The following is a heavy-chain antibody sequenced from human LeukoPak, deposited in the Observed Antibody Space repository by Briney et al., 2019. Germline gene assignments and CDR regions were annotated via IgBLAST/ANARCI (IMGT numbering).Heavy chain of an antibody. CDR1: GFTFSVDW. J-gene: IGHJ4*02. CDR2: INQGGSDK. CDR3: TRDRSRAEDD. D-gene: IGHD1-14*01. Sequence: GGSLRLSCAASGFTFSVDWLSWVRQAPGGGLEWVANINQGGSDKYYVDSVKGRFSISKDNANNLLYLQMNSLRGEDTAVYYCTRDRSRAEDDWGQGTLVTVYS. V-gene: IGHV3-7*01.